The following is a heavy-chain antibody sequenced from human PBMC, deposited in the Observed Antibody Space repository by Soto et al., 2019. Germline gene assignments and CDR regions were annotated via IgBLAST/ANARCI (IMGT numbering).Heavy chain of an antibody. Sequence: QVQLVESGGGVVQPGRSLRLACAASGFTFNSYGMHWVRQGPGNGLEWVAFISYDSTKTYYADSVKGRFTISRDNSNSALYVQMNSLTGEDTAVYYCARTMSAWSDFHYYSLDVWGQGTTVTVSS. CDR1: GFTFNSYG. CDR2: ISYDSTKT. V-gene: IGHV3-30*03. J-gene: IGHJ6*02. D-gene: IGHD3-22*01. CDR3: ARTMSAWSDFHYYSLDV.